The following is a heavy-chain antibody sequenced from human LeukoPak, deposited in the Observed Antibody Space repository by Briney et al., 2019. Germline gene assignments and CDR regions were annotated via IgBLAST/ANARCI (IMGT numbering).Heavy chain of an antibody. CDR1: GFTFSSYS. Sequence: GGSLRLSCAASGFTFSSYSMNWVRQAPGKGLEWVSSISSSSSYIYYADSVKGRFTISRDNAKNSLYLQMNRLRAEDTAVYYCARGLLAYCGGDCLIFDYWGQGTLVTVSS. CDR2: ISSSSSYI. CDR3: ARGLLAYCGGDCLIFDY. J-gene: IGHJ4*02. V-gene: IGHV3-21*01. D-gene: IGHD2-21*01.